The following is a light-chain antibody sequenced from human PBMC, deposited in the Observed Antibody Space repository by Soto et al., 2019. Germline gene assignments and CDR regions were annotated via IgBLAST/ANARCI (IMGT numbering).Light chain of an antibody. CDR2: EVS. Sequence: QSVLTQPPSVSGSPGQSVTISCSGTSGDVGGYNYVSWYQQHPGTAPKLVIYEVSERPSAVPDRFSGSKSGNTASLTVSGLQADDEADYYCSSYTSYSTLDVFGTGTKLTVL. CDR3: SSYTSYSTLDV. V-gene: IGLV2-8*01. J-gene: IGLJ1*01. CDR1: SGDVGGYNY.